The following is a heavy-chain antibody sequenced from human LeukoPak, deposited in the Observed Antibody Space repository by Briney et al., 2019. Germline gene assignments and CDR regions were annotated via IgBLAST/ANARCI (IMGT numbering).Heavy chain of an antibody. V-gene: IGHV4-39*07. D-gene: IGHD2-2*02. CDR1: GGSISSSSYY. J-gene: IGHJ4*02. CDR3: ARGPGYCSSTSCYIDY. CDR2: IYYSGST. Sequence: SETLSLTCTVSGGSISSSSYYWGWIRQPPGKGLEWIGSIYYSGSTYYNPSLKSRVTISVDTSKNQFSLKLSSVTAADTAVYYCARGPGYCSSTSCYIDYWGQGTLVTVSS.